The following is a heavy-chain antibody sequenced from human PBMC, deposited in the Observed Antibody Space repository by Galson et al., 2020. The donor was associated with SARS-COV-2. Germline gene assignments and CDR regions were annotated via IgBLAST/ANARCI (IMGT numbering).Heavy chain of an antibody. CDR2: IYYSGCT. Sequence: ASETLSLTCTVPGGPISSSYWSGIRQPPGKGLEGIGYIYYSGCTNYNPTLKSGVTISVDTSKNQFSLELSSVTAADTAVYYCAGGFDYWGQGTLVTVSS. CDR1: GGPISSSY. V-gene: IGHV4-59*01. J-gene: IGHJ4*02. CDR3: AGGFDY.